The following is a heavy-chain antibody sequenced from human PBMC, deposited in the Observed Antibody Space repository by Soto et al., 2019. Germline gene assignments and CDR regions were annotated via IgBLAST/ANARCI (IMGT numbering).Heavy chain of an antibody. CDR2: ISGSGTST. J-gene: IGHJ6*02. CDR3: AKGPTIFGVVITFEYYYGMDV. CDR1: GFIFSSSA. V-gene: IGHV3-23*01. Sequence: VQVSESGGGLVQAGGSLRLSCAASGFIFSSSAMSWVRQAPGKGLEWVSAISGSGTSTYYADSVKGRFTISGDNSKNTVYLQMNSLRAEDTAVYYCAKGPTIFGVVITFEYYYGMDVWGQGTTVTVSS. D-gene: IGHD3-3*01.